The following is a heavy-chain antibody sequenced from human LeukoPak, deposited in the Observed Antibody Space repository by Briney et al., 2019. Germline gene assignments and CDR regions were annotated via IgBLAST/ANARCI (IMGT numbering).Heavy chain of an antibody. CDR3: ARGGYSYVGYFDY. V-gene: IGHV4-59*01. Sequence: PSETLSLTSTVSGGSNSSYYWSWIRQPPGKGLEWIGYIYYSGSTNYNPSLMSRVTISVDTSKNQFSLKLSSVTAADTAVYYCARGGYSYVGYFDYWGQGTLVTVSS. CDR2: IYYSGST. D-gene: IGHD5-18*01. J-gene: IGHJ4*02. CDR1: GGSNSSYY.